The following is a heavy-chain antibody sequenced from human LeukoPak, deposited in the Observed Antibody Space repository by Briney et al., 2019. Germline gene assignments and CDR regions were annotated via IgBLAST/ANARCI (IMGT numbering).Heavy chain of an antibody. CDR1: SGSISSGSYY. CDR2: IYPSGST. V-gene: IGHV4-61*02. D-gene: IGHD6-13*01. Sequence: PSETLSLTCTVSSGSISSGSYYWTWIRQPAGKGLEWIGRIYPSGSTNYNPSLKSRVTISVDTSKNQFSLELRSVPAADTAVYSCARSASWSHFDYWGQGTLVTVSS. CDR3: ARSASWSHFDY. J-gene: IGHJ4*02.